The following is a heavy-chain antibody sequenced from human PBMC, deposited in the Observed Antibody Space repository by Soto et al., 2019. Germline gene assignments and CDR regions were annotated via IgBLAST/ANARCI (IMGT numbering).Heavy chain of an antibody. V-gene: IGHV3-30*18. D-gene: IGHD3-9*01. CDR1: GFTFSSYG. J-gene: IGHJ6*02. CDR2: ISYDGSNK. CDR3: AKGIKRITIFFGGGMDV. Sequence: LRLSCAASGFTFSSYGMHWVRQAPGKGLEWVAVISYDGSNKYYADSVKGRFTISRDNSKNTLYLQMNSLRAEDTAVYYCAKGIKRITIFFGGGMDVWGQGTTVTVSS.